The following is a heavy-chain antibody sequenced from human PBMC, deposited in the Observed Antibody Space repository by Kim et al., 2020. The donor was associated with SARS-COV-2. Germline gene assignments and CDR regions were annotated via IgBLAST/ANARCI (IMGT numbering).Heavy chain of an antibody. CDR3: ARVVVVPAAIGWDWFDP. Sequence: ASVKVSCKASGYTFTSYAMNWVRQAPGQGLEWMGWINTNTGNPTYAQGFTGRFVFSLDTSVSTAYLQISSLKAEDTAVYYCARVVVVPAAIGWDWFDPWGQGTLVTVSS. J-gene: IGHJ5*02. V-gene: IGHV7-4-1*02. CDR1: GYTFTSYA. CDR2: INTNTGNP. D-gene: IGHD2-2*01.